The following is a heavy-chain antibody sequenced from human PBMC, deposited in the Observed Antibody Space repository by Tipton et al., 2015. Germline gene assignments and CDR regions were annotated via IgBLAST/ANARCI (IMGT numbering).Heavy chain of an antibody. V-gene: IGHV3-7*05. CDR1: GFTFSTYW. CDR3: ARPLSGVIAPYDAFDI. D-gene: IGHD3-22*01. Sequence: GSLRLSCAASGFTFSTYWMSWVRQAPGKGLEWVANIKQDGSEKYYVDSVKGRFTISRDNAKNSLYLQMNSLRAEDTAVYYCARPLSGVIAPYDAFDIWGQGTMVTVSS. J-gene: IGHJ3*02. CDR2: IKQDGSEK.